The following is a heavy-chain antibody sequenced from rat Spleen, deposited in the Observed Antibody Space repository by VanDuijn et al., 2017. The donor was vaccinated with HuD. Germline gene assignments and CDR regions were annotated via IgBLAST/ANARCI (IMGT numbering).Heavy chain of an antibody. CDR2: INSDGGGT. V-gene: IGHV5-27*01. J-gene: IGHJ2*01. Sequence: EVQLVESGGGSVQPERSMKLSCVASGFTFSNYGMAWVRQAPKKGLEWVTYINSDGGGTYYRDSVKGRFTISRDDAKNTLYLQMDSLRSEDTATYYCTTGTFWGQGVMVTVSS. CDR3: TTGTF. CDR1: GFTFSNYG.